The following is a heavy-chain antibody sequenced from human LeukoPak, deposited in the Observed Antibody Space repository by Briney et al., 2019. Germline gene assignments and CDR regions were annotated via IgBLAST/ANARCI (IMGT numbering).Heavy chain of an antibody. CDR3: ARVPYCSGGSCNYYYYYGMDV. D-gene: IGHD2-15*01. J-gene: IGHJ6*02. CDR2: INHSGST. V-gene: IGHV4-34*01. Sequence: PSETLSLTCAVYGGSHSGYYWSWIRQPPGKGLEWIGEINHSGSTNYNPSLKSRVTISVDTSKNQFSLKQSSVTAADTAVYYCARVPYCSGGSCNYYYYYGMDVWGQGTTVTVSS. CDR1: GGSHSGYY.